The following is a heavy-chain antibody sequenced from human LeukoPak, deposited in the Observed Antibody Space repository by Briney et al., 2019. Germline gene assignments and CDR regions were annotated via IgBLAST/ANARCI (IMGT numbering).Heavy chain of an antibody. V-gene: IGHV5-51*01. CDR2: IYPSVSDI. CDR3: ARGDTGGYYYVDY. Sequence: GESLKNSCKASGYKFTSHWIGWVRQMPGKGLEWMGIIYPSVSDIKYNPAFQGQATISADRSTSTAYLQWNTLKASDTAMYYCARGDTGGYYYVDYWGQGTLVTVSS. J-gene: IGHJ4*02. CDR1: GYKFTSHW. D-gene: IGHD3-22*01.